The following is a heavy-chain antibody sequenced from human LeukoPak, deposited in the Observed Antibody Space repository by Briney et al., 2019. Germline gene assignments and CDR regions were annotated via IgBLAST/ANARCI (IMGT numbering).Heavy chain of an antibody. D-gene: IGHD6-13*01. CDR3: ARHYGAAGDFDY. Sequence: GESLKISCKGSGYSFTSYWISWVRQMPGKGLEWMGRIDPSDSYTNYSPSFEGHVTISADKSINTAYLPWSSLKASDIATYYCARHYGAAGDFDYWGQGTLVTVSS. CDR1: GYSFTSYW. CDR2: IDPSDSYT. J-gene: IGHJ4*02. V-gene: IGHV5-10-1*01.